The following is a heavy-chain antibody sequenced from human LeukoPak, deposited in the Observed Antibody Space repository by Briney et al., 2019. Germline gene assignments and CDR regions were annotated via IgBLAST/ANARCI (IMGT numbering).Heavy chain of an antibody. V-gene: IGHV3-74*01. Sequence: GGSLRLSCAASGFAFSTYTIHWVRQVPGKGLMWVSRINNDGRSTTYADSVKGRFTISRDNAKNSLYLQMNSLRAEDTAVYYCARAGGSYQVFDYWGQGTLVTVSS. D-gene: IGHD1-26*01. CDR3: ARAGGSYQVFDY. CDR2: INNDGRST. J-gene: IGHJ4*02. CDR1: GFAFSTYT.